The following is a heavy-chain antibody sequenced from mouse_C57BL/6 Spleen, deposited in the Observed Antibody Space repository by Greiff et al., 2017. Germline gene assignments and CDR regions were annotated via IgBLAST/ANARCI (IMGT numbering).Heavy chain of an antibody. CDR3: AREEGGDYFDY. Sequence: QVQLQQPGAELVMPGASVKLSCKASGYTFTSYWMHWVKQRPGQGLEWIGEIDPSDSYTNYNQKFKGKSTLTVDKSSSTAYMQLSSLTSEDSAVYYCAREEGGDYFDYWGQGTTLTVSS. D-gene: IGHD1-1*02. J-gene: IGHJ2*01. CDR1: GYTFTSYW. CDR2: IDPSDSYT. V-gene: IGHV1-69*01.